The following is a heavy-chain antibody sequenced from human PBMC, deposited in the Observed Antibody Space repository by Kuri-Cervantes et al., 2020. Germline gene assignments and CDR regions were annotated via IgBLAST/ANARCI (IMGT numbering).Heavy chain of an antibody. CDR1: GFTFSSYA. CDR3: ARDGRIAVAGVTYDAFDI. J-gene: IGHJ3*02. Sequence: GESLKISCAASGFTFSSYAMHWVRQAPGKGLEWVAVISYDGSNKYYADSVKGRFTISRDNSKNTLYLQMNSLRAEDTAVYYCARDGRIAVAGVTYDAFDIWGQGTMVTVSS. D-gene: IGHD6-19*01. V-gene: IGHV3-30-3*01. CDR2: ISYDGSNK.